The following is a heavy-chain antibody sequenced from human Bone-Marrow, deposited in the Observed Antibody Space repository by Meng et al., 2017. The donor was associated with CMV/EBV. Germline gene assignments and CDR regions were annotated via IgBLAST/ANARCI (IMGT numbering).Heavy chain of an antibody. V-gene: IGHV1-69*05. CDR1: GDSLSNYA. J-gene: IGHJ6*02. CDR2: IIPIFGTP. CDR3: ATGGYDGSYYYGLDV. Sequence: SVKVSCKASGDSLSNYAFSWVRQAPGQGLEWMGGIIPIFGTPNYAQKFQGRVSITTDEATSTSYMDLSGLRSEDTAIYYCATGGYDGSYYYGLDVWGQGTTVTVSS. D-gene: IGHD5-12*01.